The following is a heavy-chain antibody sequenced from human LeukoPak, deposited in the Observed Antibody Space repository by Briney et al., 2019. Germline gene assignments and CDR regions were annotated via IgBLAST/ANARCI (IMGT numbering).Heavy chain of an antibody. V-gene: IGHV3-30*18. CDR3: AKDVVGATGY. CDR1: GFTFGSYG. Sequence: PGGSLRLSCAASGFTFGSYGMHWVRQAPGKGLEWVAVISYDGSNKYYADSVKGRFTISRDNSKNTLYLQMNSLRAEDTAVYYCAKDVVGATGYWGQGTLVTVSS. J-gene: IGHJ4*02. D-gene: IGHD1-26*01. CDR2: ISYDGSNK.